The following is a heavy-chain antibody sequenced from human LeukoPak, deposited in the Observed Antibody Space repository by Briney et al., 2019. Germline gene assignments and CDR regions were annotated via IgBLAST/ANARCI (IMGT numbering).Heavy chain of an antibody. V-gene: IGHV3-74*01. CDR2: INNDGSRT. J-gene: IGHJ3*01. D-gene: IGHD6-13*01. CDR3: AKDRFSSSWFDGYDF. Sequence: PGGSLRLSCAASGFTFSSYWMHWVRQAPGKGLVWVSRINNDGSRTNYADSVKGRFTISRDNAKNTVYLQMNSLRAEDTAVYYCAKDRFSSSWFDGYDFWGQGTMVTVSS. CDR1: GFTFSSYW.